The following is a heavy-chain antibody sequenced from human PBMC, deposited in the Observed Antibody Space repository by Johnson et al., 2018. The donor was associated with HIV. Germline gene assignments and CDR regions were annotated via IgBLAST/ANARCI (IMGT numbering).Heavy chain of an antibody. CDR2: IKQDGSEK. J-gene: IGHJ3*02. D-gene: IGHD3-3*01. CDR1: GFTFSNYW. CDR3: ARDNGDTIFVVVIREGAFDI. V-gene: IGHV3-7*01. Sequence: VQLVESGGGLVQPGGSLRLSCAASGFTFSNYWMSWVRQAPGKGLEWVANIKQDGSEKYYVDSVKGRFTISRDNAKNSLYLQMNSLRAEDTAVYYCARDNGDTIFVVVIREGAFDIWGQGTMVTVSS.